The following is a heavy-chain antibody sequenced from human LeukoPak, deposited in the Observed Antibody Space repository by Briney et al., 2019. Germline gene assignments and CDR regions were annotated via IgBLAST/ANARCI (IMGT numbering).Heavy chain of an antibody. CDR1: GLPFEDYA. CDR2: ISWNSGVI. Sequence: SLRLFCGASGLPFEDYAMDWGRQAPGKGLEGGSGISWNSGVIGYADSVKGRFTISRDNAKNSLYLQMNSLRPEDMAFYYCTKAGLHGFDYWGQGTLVTVSS. V-gene: IGHV3-9*03. CDR3: TKAGLHGFDY. J-gene: IGHJ4*02.